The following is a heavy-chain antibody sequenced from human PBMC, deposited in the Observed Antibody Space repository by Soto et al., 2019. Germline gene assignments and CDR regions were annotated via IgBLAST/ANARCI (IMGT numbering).Heavy chain of an antibody. CDR3: ARGSGDIVVVPAAKAFYYYGMDV. J-gene: IGHJ6*02. Sequence: GGSLRLSCAASGFNFSRYSMNWVRQAPGKGLEWVSSISRSSSYIYYADSVKGRFTISRDNAKKSLYLQMNSLRAEHTAVYYCARGSGDIVVVPAAKAFYYYGMDVWGQGTTVTVSS. V-gene: IGHV3-21*01. D-gene: IGHD2-2*01. CDR1: GFNFSRYS. CDR2: ISRSSSYI.